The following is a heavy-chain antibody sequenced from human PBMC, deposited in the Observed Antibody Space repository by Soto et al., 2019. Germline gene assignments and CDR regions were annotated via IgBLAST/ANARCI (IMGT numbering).Heavy chain of an antibody. CDR1: GLAFSNYA. CDR2: ITASGYSA. Sequence: EAQLLESGGGLVQPGGSLRLSCAASGLAFSNYAMTWVRQAPGKGLEWVSIITASGYSAYYGGAVKGRFTTSRDNSRSTLYPQMNGLRADDTAVYYCAKGDLVWDPFDFWGQGTLVTVSS. D-gene: IGHD3-16*01. J-gene: IGHJ4*02. CDR3: AKGDLVWDPFDF. V-gene: IGHV3-23*01.